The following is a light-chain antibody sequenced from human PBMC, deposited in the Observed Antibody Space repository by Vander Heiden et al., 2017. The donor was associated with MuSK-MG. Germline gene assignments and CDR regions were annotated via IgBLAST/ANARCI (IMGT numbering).Light chain of an antibody. V-gene: IGLV1-47*03. CDR1: SSNIGSNY. CDR2: RNN. J-gene: IGLJ3*02. CDR3: AAWDDSLSGWV. Sequence: QSVLTQPPSASGTPGQRVTISCSGSSSNIGSNYVYWYQQLPGTAPKLLIYRNNQRPSGVPDRFSGSKSGTSASLAISGLWSEYEADYYCAAWDDSLSGWVFGGGTKLTVL.